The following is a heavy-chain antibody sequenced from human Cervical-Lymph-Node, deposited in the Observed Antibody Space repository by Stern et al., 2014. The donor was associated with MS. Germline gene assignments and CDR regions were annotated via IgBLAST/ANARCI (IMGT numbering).Heavy chain of an antibody. D-gene: IGHD5-18*01. Sequence: EVQLVESGGGLVQPGGSLRLSCAASGFTFSSYAMHWVRQAPGKGLEYVSAISSNGGSTYYANSVKGRFTISRDNSKNKLFLQMGSLRAEDMAVYYCARGTTMVSFYYGMDVWGQGTTVTVSS. CDR2: ISSNGGST. CDR1: GFTFSSYA. J-gene: IGHJ6*02. V-gene: IGHV3-64*01. CDR3: ARGTTMVSFYYGMDV.